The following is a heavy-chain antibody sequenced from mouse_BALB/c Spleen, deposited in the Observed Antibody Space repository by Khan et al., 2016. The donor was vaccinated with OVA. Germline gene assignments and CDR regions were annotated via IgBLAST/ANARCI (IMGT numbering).Heavy chain of an antibody. J-gene: IGHJ3*01. V-gene: IGHV5-17*02. CDR1: GFTFSSFG. CDR3: ASSRYGSGCAS. CDR2: IGSDSSTI. Sequence: EVELVESGGGLVQPGGSRKLSCTASGFTFSSFGMHWVRQAPEKGLEWVAYIGSDSSTIYYADTVKGRFTISRDNPKNTLLLQLTSLRSEDTAIYYLASSRYGSGCASWGQGTLVTVSA. D-gene: IGHD2-12*01.